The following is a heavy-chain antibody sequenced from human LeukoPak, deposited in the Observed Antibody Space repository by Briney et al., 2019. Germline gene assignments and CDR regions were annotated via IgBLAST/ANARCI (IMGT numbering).Heavy chain of an antibody. Sequence: PSQTLSLTCTVSGGSISSGGYYWSWIRQPPGKGLEWIGYIYHSGSTYYNPSLKSRVAISVDRSKNQFSLKLSSVTAADTAVYHCARDKKVRGVLEPWGQGTLVTVSS. V-gene: IGHV4-30-2*01. CDR3: ARDKKVRGVLEP. CDR2: IYHSGST. CDR1: GGSISSGGYY. J-gene: IGHJ5*02. D-gene: IGHD3-10*01.